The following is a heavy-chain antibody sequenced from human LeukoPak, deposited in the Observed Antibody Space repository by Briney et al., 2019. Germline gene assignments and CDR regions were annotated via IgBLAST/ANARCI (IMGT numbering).Heavy chain of an antibody. CDR3: ARAVGGWLYNWFDP. D-gene: IGHD6-19*01. CDR1: GGSFSGYY. V-gene: IGHV4-34*01. Sequence: SETRSLTCAVYGGSFSGYYWSWIRQPPGKGLEWIGEINHSGSTNYNPSLKSRVTISVDTSKNQFSLKLSSVTAADTAVYYCARAVGGWLYNWFDPWGQGTLVTVSS. CDR2: INHSGST. J-gene: IGHJ5*02.